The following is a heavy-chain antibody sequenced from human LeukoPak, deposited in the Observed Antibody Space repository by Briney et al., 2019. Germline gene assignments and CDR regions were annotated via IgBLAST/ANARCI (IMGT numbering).Heavy chain of an antibody. CDR2: IQSDGGNR. CDR3: AKDRPCTSCYLGWFDP. Sequence: GGSLRLSCAASGFTFSTYGMHWVRQAPGKGLEWAAFIQSDGGNRNYADSVKGRFTISRDNSKDTVYLQMNSLRAEDTAVYYCAKDRPCTSCYLGWFDPWGQGTLVTVSS. J-gene: IGHJ5*02. V-gene: IGHV3-30*02. D-gene: IGHD2-2*01. CDR1: GFTFSTYG.